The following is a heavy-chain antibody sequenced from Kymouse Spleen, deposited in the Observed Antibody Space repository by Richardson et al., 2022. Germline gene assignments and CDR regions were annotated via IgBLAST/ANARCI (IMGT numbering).Heavy chain of an antibody. CDR2: INHSGST. D-gene: IGHD6-19*01. CDR1: GGSFSGYY. V-gene: IGHV4-34*01. CDR3: ARAVYSSGWYYFDY. J-gene: IGHJ4*02. Sequence: QVQLQQWGAGLLKPSETLSLTCAVYGGSFSGYYWSWIRQPPGKGLEWIGEINHSGSTNYNPSLKSRVTISVDTSKNQFSLKLSSVTAADTAVYYCARAVYSSGWYYFDYWGQGTLVTVSS.